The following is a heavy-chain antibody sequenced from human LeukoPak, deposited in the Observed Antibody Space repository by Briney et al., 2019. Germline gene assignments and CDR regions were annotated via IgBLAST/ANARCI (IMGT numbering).Heavy chain of an antibody. CDR2: IIPIFGTA. V-gene: IGHV1-69*13. CDR1: GGTFSSYA. J-gene: IGHJ4*02. D-gene: IGHD2-21*02. Sequence: ASVKVSCKASGGTFSSYAISWVRQAPGQGLEWMGGIIPIFGTANYAQKFQGRVTITAHESTSTAYMELSSLRSEDTAVYYCARDQIGGDAGGSSRMDYWGQGTLVTVSS. CDR3: ARDQIGGDAGGSSRMDY.